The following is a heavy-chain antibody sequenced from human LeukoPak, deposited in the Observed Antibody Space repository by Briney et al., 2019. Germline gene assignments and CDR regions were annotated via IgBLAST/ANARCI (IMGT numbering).Heavy chain of an antibody. V-gene: IGHV3-21*01. D-gene: IGHD1-26*01. J-gene: IGHJ4*02. Sequence: GGSLRLSCAASGFTFSSYSMNWVRQAPGKGLEWASSISSSSSYIYYADSVKGRFTISRDNAKNSLYLQMNSLRAEDTAVYYCARDGTAQGAVDYWGQGTLVTVSS. CDR1: GFTFSSYS. CDR3: ARDGTAQGAVDY. CDR2: ISSSSSYI.